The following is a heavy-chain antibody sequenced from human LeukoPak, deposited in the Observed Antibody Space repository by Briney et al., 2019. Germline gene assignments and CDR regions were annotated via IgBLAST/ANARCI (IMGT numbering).Heavy chain of an antibody. Sequence: ASVKVSXKASGGTFSSYAISWMRQAPGQGLEWIGGIIPIFGTANYAQKFQGRVTITTDESTSTAYMELSSLRSEDTAVYYCARSGSGYYHWFDPWGQGTLVTVSS. V-gene: IGHV1-69*05. CDR1: GGTFSSYA. D-gene: IGHD3-22*01. CDR3: ARSGSGYYHWFDP. J-gene: IGHJ5*02. CDR2: IIPIFGTA.